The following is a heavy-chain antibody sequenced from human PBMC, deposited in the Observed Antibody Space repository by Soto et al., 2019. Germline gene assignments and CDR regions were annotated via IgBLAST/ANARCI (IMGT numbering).Heavy chain of an antibody. D-gene: IGHD6-13*01. CDR3: ARGRGAAADYFDF. CDR2: ISSSTSHT. CDR1: GFTFSDYY. J-gene: IGHJ4*02. Sequence: QVQLVESGGGLVKPGGSLRLSCAVSGFTFSDYYMTWIRQAPGKGLEWVSYISSSTSHTNYADSVKGRFTISRDNAKISLFLQMNRLRAEDTAVYYCARGRGAAADYFDFWGQRTLVTVSS. V-gene: IGHV3-11*05.